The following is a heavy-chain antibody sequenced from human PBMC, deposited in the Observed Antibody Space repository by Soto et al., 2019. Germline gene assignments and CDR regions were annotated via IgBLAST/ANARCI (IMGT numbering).Heavy chain of an antibody. Sequence: QVQLVQSGAEEKKPGASVKVSCKASGYTFINYAIHRVRQAPGQRLEWMGWINAGNGDTKYSQKFQGRVTITRDTSANTAYMELSGLRSEGTAVYYCARGGAGYYFDYWGQGTLVTVSS. CDR3: ARGGAGYYFDY. J-gene: IGHJ4*02. V-gene: IGHV1-3*05. CDR1: GYTFINYA. CDR2: INAGNGDT. D-gene: IGHD2-15*01.